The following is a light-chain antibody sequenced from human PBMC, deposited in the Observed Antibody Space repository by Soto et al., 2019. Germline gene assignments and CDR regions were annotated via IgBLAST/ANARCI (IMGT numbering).Light chain of an antibody. V-gene: IGKV3-15*01. CDR1: QSVSSN. J-gene: IGKJ3*01. CDR3: QQYDNWPGT. Sequence: EIVMMQSPATLSVSPGERATLSCRASQSVSSNLAWYQQKPGQAPRLLIYDASTRATGVPARFSGSGSGTEFTLTISSLQSEDFAVYFCQQYDNWPGTFGPGTKVDIK. CDR2: DAS.